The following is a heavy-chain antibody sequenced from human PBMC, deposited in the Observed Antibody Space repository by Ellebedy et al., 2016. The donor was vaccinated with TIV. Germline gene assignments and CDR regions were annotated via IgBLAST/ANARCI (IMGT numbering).Heavy chain of an antibody. D-gene: IGHD3-10*01. CDR2: IFYSGGT. Sequence: SETLSLXCTVSGGSISSSDYHWGWIRQPPGKGLEWIGSIFYSGGTYYNPSLKSRVTMSIDTSKNQFSLKLSSVTAADTAIYSGARHGWFGEFVTNWFDPWGQGTLVTVSS. V-gene: IGHV4-39*01. J-gene: IGHJ5*02. CDR1: GGSISSSDYH. CDR3: ARHGWFGEFVTNWFDP.